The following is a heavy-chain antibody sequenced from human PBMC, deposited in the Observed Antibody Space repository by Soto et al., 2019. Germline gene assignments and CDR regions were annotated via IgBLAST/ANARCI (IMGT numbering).Heavy chain of an antibody. CDR1: GGSFSGYY. D-gene: IGHD3-3*01. V-gene: IGHV4-34*01. Sequence: QVQLQQWGAGLLKPSETLSLTCAVYGGSFSGYYWSWIRQPPGKGLEWIGEINHSGSTNYNPSLKSRVTISVDTSKNQFSLKLSSVTAADTAVYYCVRGGWKKLRFLEWSPPEANYYMDVWGKGTTVTVSS. CDR2: INHSGST. CDR3: VRGGWKKLRFLEWSPPEANYYMDV. J-gene: IGHJ6*03.